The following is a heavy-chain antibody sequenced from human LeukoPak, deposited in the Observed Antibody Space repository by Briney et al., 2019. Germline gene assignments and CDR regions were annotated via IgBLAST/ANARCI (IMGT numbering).Heavy chain of an antibody. J-gene: IGHJ4*02. D-gene: IGHD6-19*01. V-gene: IGHV3-30*18. CDR2: ISYDGSNK. CDR1: GFTFSSYG. Sequence: GGSLRLSCAASGFTFSSYGMHWVRQAPGKGLEWVAVISYDGSNKYYADSVKGRFTISRDNSKNTLYLQMNSLRAEDTAVYYCAKVRAPGSIAVAGDFDCWGQGTLVTVSS. CDR3: AKVRAPGSIAVAGDFDC.